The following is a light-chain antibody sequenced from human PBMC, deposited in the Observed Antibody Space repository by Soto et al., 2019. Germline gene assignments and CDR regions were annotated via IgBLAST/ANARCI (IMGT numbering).Light chain of an antibody. V-gene: IGKV1-6*02. CDR1: QSLLHTSGDNY. J-gene: IGKJ1*01. CDR3: LQLYNFSWT. CDR2: AAS. Sequence: MTQSPLSLSVTPGEPPSISCGSSQSLLHTSGDNYLDWYXQKTGRGHKXLIFAASNLQSGVPSRFSGIGSGTDGTITLSRLQPEDGATYDCLQLYNFSWTFGQGTKVDI.